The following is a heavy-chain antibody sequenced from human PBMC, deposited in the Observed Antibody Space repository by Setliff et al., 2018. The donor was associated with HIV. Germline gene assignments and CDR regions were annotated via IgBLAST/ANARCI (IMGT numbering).Heavy chain of an antibody. D-gene: IGHD2-21*02. V-gene: IGHV4-34*01. CDR2: INHSGST. CDR3: ARLVTVVTLNYMDV. CDR1: GGSFSGYY. Sequence: PSETLSLTCAVYGGSFSGYYWSWIRQPPGKGLEWIGEINHSGSTNYNPSLKSRVTISVDTSKNQFSLKLSSVTAADTAVYYCARLVTVVTLNYMDVWGKGTTFTVSS. J-gene: IGHJ6*03.